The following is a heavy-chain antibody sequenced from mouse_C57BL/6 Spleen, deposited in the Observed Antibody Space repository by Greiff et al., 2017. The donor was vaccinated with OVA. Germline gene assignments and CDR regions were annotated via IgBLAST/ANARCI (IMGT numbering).Heavy chain of an antibody. CDR2: ISSGGDYT. CDR3: TRGEYYFDY. V-gene: IGHV5-9-1*02. Sequence: EVKVEESGEGLVKPGGSLKLSCAASGFTFSSYAMSWVRQTPEKRLEWVAYISSGGDYTYYADTVKGRFTISRDNARNTLYLQMSSLKSEDTAMYYCTRGEYYFDYWGQGTTLTVSS. CDR1: GFTFSSYA. J-gene: IGHJ2*01.